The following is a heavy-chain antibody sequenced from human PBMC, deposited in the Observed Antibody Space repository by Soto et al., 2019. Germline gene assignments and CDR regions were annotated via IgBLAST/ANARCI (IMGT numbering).Heavy chain of an antibody. CDR1: GFTFSDYY. CDR3: ARLGSSDTAMVGY. Sequence: PGGSLRLSCAASGFTFSDYYMSWIRQAPGKGLEWVSYISSSSSYTNYADSVKGRFTISRDNAKNSLYLQMNSLRAEDTAVYYCARLGSSDTAMVGYWGQGTLVTVSS. CDR2: ISSSSSYT. V-gene: IGHV3-11*06. D-gene: IGHD5-18*01. J-gene: IGHJ4*02.